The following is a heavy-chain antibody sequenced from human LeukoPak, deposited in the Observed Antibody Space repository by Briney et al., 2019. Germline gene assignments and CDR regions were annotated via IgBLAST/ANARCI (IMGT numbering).Heavy chain of an antibody. CDR3: ASAHRYCSSTSCPYYYYYYMDV. V-gene: IGHV4-30-4*08. CDR2: IYYSGST. D-gene: IGHD2-2*01. Sequence: SQTLSLTCTVSGGSISSGDYYWSWIRQPPGKGLEWLGYIYYSGSTYYNPSLKSRVTISVDTSKIQFSLKLSSVTAADTAVYYCASAHRYCSSTSCPYYYYYYMDVWGKGTTVTVSS. CDR1: GGSISSGDYY. J-gene: IGHJ6*03.